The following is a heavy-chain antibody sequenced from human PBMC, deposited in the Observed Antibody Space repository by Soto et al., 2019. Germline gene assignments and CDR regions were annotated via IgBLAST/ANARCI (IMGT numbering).Heavy chain of an antibody. Sequence: ASVKVSCKASGYTFTGYYMHWVRQAPGQGLEWMGWINPNSGGTNYAQKFQGWVTTTRDTSISTAYMELSRLRSDDTAVYYCATQRSEWELSFDYWGQGTLVTVSS. CDR3: ATQRSEWELSFDY. J-gene: IGHJ4*02. V-gene: IGHV1-2*04. CDR2: INPNSGGT. CDR1: GYTFTGYY. D-gene: IGHD1-26*01.